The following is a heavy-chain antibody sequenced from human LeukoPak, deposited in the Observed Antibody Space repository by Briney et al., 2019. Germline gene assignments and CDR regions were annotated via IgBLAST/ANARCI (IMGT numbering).Heavy chain of an antibody. CDR1: GGSFTDYY. V-gene: IGHV4-34*01. D-gene: IGHD1-14*01. Sequence: SETLSLTCAVYGGSFTDYYWSWIRQSPGKGLEWIGEINHDGSTNYNPSLKSRVTISLDTSKNQFSLKLSSVTAADTAVYYCARGPRNMNSYYYYMDVWGKGTTVTVSS. CDR2: INHDGST. J-gene: IGHJ6*03. CDR3: ARGPRNMNSYYYYMDV.